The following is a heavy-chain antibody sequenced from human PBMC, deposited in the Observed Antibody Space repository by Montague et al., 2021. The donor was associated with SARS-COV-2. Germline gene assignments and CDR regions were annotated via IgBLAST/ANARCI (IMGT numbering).Heavy chain of an antibody. V-gene: IGHV4-59*01. D-gene: IGHD5-24*01. Sequence: ETLSLTCTVSGGSLSSYYWSWIRQPPGKGLEWIGYIYYSGSTNYNPSLKSRVTISVDTSKNQFSLKLSSVTAADTAVYYCARVFPRWLQFDPYFDYWGQGTLVTVSS. J-gene: IGHJ4*02. CDR3: ARVFPRWLQFDPYFDY. CDR2: IYYSGST. CDR1: GGSLSSYY.